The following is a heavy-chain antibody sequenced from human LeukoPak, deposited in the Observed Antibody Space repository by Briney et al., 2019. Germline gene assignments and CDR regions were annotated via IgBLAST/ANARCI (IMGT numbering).Heavy chain of an antibody. V-gene: IGHV1-2*06. J-gene: IGHJ1*01. D-gene: IGHD2-15*01. CDR3: ARVGGYCSGGSCYSTPEYFQH. CDR1: GYTFTGYY. CDR2: VNPNSGGT. Sequence: ASVKVSCKASGYTFTGYYMHWVRQAPGQGREWMGRVNPNSGGTNYAQKFQGRVTMTRDTSISTAYMELSRLRSDDTAVYYCARVGGYCSGGSCYSTPEYFQHWGRGTLVTVSS.